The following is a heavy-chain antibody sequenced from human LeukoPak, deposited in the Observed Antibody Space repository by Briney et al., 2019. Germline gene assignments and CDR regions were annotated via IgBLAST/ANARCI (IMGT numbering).Heavy chain of an antibody. CDR3: AKDFQYYYDSSGYYPFDY. CDR1: GFTFSSYG. J-gene: IGHJ4*02. CDR2: ISCDGSNK. Sequence: SGGSLRLSCAASGFTFSSYGMHWVRQAPGKGLEWVAVISCDGSNKYYADSVKGRFTISRDNSKNTLYLQMNSLRAEDTAVYYSAKDFQYYYDSSGYYPFDYWGQGTLVTVSS. D-gene: IGHD3-22*01. V-gene: IGHV3-30*18.